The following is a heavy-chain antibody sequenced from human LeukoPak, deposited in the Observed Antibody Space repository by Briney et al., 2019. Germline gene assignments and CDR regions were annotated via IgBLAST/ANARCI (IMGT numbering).Heavy chain of an antibody. CDR3: VRDTYRIAVAGSSGLGY. D-gene: IGHD6-19*01. Sequence: GGSLRLSCAASGFTFGTYWMGWVRQAPGKGLEWVANIKQDGSEKSYVDSVKGRFTISRDNDKNSVYLQMHSLRAEDTAIYYCVRDTYRIAVAGSSGLGYWGQGTLVIVSS. CDR2: IKQDGSEK. J-gene: IGHJ4*02. V-gene: IGHV3-7*01. CDR1: GFTFGTYW.